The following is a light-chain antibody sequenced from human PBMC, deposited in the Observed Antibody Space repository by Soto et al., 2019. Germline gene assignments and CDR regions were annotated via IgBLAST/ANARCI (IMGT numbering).Light chain of an antibody. V-gene: IGLV1-40*01. CDR3: QSYDSGLRGYV. Sequence: QAVLAQPPGVSGGPGRRVTISCSGTTSNIGADYDVQWYRQLPGTAPKLLIHGNTNRPSGVPDRFSGSKSGTSASLAITGLQSEDEGDYYCQSYDSGLRGYVFGSGTKVTVL. CDR1: TSNIGADYD. J-gene: IGLJ1*01. CDR2: GNT.